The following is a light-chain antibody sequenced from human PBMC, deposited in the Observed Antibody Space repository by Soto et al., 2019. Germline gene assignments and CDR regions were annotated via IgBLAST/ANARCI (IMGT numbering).Light chain of an antibody. CDR3: QHYNSYSEA. CDR1: RSISSW. Sequence: DIQLTQSPSTLSASVGDRVTITCRPIRSISSWLAWYQQKPGKAPKLLIYKASSLKSGVPSRFSGSGSGTEFTLTISSLQPDDFATYYCQHYNSYSEAFGQGTKVDIK. V-gene: IGKV1-5*03. CDR2: KAS. J-gene: IGKJ1*01.